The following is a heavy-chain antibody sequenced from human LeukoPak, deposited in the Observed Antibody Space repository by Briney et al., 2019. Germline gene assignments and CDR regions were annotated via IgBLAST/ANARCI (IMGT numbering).Heavy chain of an antibody. D-gene: IGHD2-21*02. CDR3: ARDRVTPRGYYYGMDV. CDR1: GGFISSYY. J-gene: IGHJ6*02. Sequence: SETLSLTCTVSGGFISSYYWSWVRQPPGKGLEWIGYIYYSENTNYNPSLMSRATISADTSKNQFSLKLNSVTAADTAVYYCARDRVTPRGYYYGMDVWGQGTTVTVSS. V-gene: IGHV4-59*01. CDR2: IYYSENT.